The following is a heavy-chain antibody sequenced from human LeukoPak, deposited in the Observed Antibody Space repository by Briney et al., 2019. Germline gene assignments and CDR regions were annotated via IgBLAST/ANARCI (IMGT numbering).Heavy chain of an antibody. Sequence: GGTLRLSCAASGFTFSSYGMSWVRQAPGKGLEWVSAISSSSGYIYYADSVKGRFTISRDNAKNSLYLQMNSLRAEDTAVYYCARDMRELDYWGQGTLVTVSS. D-gene: IGHD1-26*01. CDR3: ARDMRELDY. V-gene: IGHV3-21*01. CDR1: GFTFSSYG. CDR2: ISSSSGYI. J-gene: IGHJ4*02.